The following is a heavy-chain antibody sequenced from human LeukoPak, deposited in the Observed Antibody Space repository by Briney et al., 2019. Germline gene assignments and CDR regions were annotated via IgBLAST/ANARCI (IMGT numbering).Heavy chain of an antibody. CDR3: MRDVTGYPY. D-gene: IGHD5-12*01. CDR2: ISSTSSTI. CDR1: GFTFRSYA. V-gene: IGHV3-48*02. Sequence: GRSLRLSCDASGFTFRSYAMNWVHQAPGKGRVGVSYISSTSSTIYYAESVRGRFTISRDNAQNSLYLQMNSLRDEDTAMYYCMRDVTGYPYWGQRTLVTVSS. J-gene: IGHJ4*02.